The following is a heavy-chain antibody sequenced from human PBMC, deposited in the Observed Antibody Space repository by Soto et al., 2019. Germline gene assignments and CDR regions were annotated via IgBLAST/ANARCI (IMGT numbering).Heavy chain of an antibody. CDR2: IYHSGST. D-gene: IGHD3-10*01. Sequence: QVQLQESGPGLVKPSGTLSLTCAVSGGSISSSNWWSWVRQPPGKGLEWIGEIYHSGSTNYNPSPKSWVPISVDKSKDQLARELSSVTGADTAVYYCARASAGAMVRGVIMHDAFDIWGQGTMVTVSS. CDR1: GGSISSSNW. J-gene: IGHJ3*02. V-gene: IGHV4-4*02. CDR3: ARASAGAMVRGVIMHDAFDI.